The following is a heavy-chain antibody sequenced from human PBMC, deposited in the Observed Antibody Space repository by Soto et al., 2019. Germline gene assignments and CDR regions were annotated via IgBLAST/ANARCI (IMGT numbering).Heavy chain of an antibody. Sequence: ALRLSCVASGFTFSDYAMTWVRQAPGKGLEWVSVISATGATTYYADSVRGRFTISRDNSKNTLNLQMNDLRVEDTAVIYCEQARKSTPKDRAVMLPAASRIQHGGHGTLVTVSP. V-gene: IGHV3-23*01. CDR2: ISATGATT. CDR1: GFTFSDYA. D-gene: IGHD2-15*01. J-gene: IGHJ1*01. CDR3: EQARKSTPKDRAVMLPAASRIQH.